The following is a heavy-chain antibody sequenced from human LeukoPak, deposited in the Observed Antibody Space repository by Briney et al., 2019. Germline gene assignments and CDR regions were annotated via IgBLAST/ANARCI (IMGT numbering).Heavy chain of an antibody. Sequence: ASVKVSCKASGYTFTSYGISWVRQAPGQGLEWMGWICAYNGNTNYAQKFQGRVTMTRDTSTSTVYMELSSVRSEDTAVYYCARESRDGYNYYYWGQGTLVTVSS. CDR2: ICAYNGNT. CDR1: GYTFTSYG. J-gene: IGHJ4*02. D-gene: IGHD5-24*01. V-gene: IGHV1-18*01. CDR3: ARESRDGYNYYY.